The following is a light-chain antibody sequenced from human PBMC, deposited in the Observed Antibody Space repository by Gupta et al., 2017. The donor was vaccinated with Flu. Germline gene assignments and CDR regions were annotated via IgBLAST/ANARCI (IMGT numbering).Light chain of an antibody. V-gene: IGKV3-11*01. CDR3: QQRRNWLT. Sequence: SPATLSLSPGERATLSCRASHRISIYLAWYQQRPGQAPRLLIYDASNRATGIPARFSGNGSGTDFTLTISSLEPEDFAVYYCQQRRNWLTFGGGTKIEIK. CDR2: DAS. CDR1: HRISIY. J-gene: IGKJ4*01.